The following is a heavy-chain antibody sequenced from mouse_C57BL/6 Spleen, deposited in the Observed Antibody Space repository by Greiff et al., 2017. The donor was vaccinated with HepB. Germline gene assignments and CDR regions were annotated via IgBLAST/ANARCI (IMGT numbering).Heavy chain of an antibody. J-gene: IGHJ3*01. V-gene: IGHV10-3*01. CDR1: GFTFNTYA. CDR3: VRGAYGSSYHVFAY. CDR2: IRSKSSNYAT. D-gene: IGHD1-1*01. Sequence: EVKVEESGGGLVQPKGSLKLSCAASGFTFNTYAMHWVRQAPGKGLEWVARIRSKSSNYATYYADSVKDRFTISRDDSQSMLYLQMNNLKTEDTAMYYCVRGAYGSSYHVFAYWGQGTLVTVSA.